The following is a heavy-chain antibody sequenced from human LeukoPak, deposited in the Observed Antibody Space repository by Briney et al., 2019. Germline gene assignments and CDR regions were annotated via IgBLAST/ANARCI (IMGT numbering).Heavy chain of an antibody. CDR1: GFTFSSYA. CDR3: AKDRDYYDSSGGGAFDI. CDR2: ISGGGGST. Sequence: GGSLRLSCAASGFTFSSYAMSWFRQAPGKGLEWVSTISGGGGSTYYADSVKGRFTISRDNSKNTLYLQMNSPRAEDTAVYYCAKDRDYYDSSGGGAFDIRGQGTMVTVSS. D-gene: IGHD3-22*01. J-gene: IGHJ3*02. V-gene: IGHV3-23*01.